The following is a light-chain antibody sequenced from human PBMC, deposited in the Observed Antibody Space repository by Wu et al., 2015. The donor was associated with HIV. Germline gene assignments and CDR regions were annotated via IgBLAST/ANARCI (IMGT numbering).Light chain of an antibody. CDR2: GAS. Sequence: EMVMTQSPATLSVSPGERATLSCRASQSVSSNLAWYQLKPGQAPRLLIYGASTRATGIPARFSGSGSGTEFTLTISSLQSEDFAVYYCQQYNNWPPNSFGQGTKLEIK. J-gene: IGKJ2*03. CDR1: QSVSSN. CDR3: QQYNNWPPNS. V-gene: IGKV3-15*01.